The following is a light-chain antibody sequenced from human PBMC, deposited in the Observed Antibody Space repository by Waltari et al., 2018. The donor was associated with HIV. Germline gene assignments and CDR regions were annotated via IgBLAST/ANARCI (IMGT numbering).Light chain of an antibody. J-gene: IGLJ1*01. CDR2: QDS. Sequence: SYELTQPPSVSVSPGQTATISCSGDQLGAKYVCWYQQRPGQSPVLGIYQDSKRPSGIPERCSGSNSGNTATLTISGTQAMDEADYFCQAWDSSTYVFGPGTKVTVL. V-gene: IGLV3-1*01. CDR1: QLGAKY. CDR3: QAWDSSTYV.